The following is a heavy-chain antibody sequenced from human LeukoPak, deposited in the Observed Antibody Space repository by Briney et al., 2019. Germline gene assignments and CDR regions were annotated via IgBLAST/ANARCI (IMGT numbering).Heavy chain of an antibody. D-gene: IGHD5-18*01. V-gene: IGHV3-53*01. CDR1: GFTVSSNY. Sequence: GGSLRLSCAASGFTVSSNYMSWVRQAPGKGLEWVSVIYSGGSTYYADSVEGRFTISRDNSKNTLYLQMNSLRAEDTAVYYCAREVAAMGFDYWGQGTLVTVSS. CDR3: AREVAAMGFDY. CDR2: IYSGGST. J-gene: IGHJ4*02.